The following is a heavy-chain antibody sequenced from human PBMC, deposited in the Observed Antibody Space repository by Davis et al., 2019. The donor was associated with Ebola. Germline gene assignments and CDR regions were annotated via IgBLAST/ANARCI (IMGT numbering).Heavy chain of an antibody. CDR2: IFPGDSDT. CDR1: GYSFTSYW. CDR3: ARRDIVVVPEAFDI. Sequence: GESLKISCKGSGYSFTSYWIGWVRQLPGKGLEWMGIIFPGDSDTRYNPSFQGQVTISADNSISTAYLQWHSLKASDTAIYYCARRDIVVVPEAFDIWGQGTMVTVSS. V-gene: IGHV5-51*01. J-gene: IGHJ3*02. D-gene: IGHD2-2*01.